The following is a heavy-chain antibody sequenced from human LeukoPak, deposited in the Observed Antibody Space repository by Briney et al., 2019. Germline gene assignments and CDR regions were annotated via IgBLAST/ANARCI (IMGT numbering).Heavy chain of an antibody. CDR1: GGSISSYY. V-gene: IGHV4-59*01. J-gene: IGHJ6*02. CDR2: IYYNGNT. Sequence: VKPSETLSLTCTVSGGSISSYYWSWIRRPPGKGLEWIGYIYYNGNTNYSPSLKSRVTMSVDTSKNLFSLKVSSVTAADTAVYYCARGRSNYYGMDVWGQGTTVTVSS. D-gene: IGHD1-26*01. CDR3: ARGRSNYYGMDV.